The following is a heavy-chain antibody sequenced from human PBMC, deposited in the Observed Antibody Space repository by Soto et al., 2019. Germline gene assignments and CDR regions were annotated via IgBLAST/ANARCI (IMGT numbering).Heavy chain of an antibody. V-gene: IGHV3-21*01. CDR1: GFNFDSYS. CDR2: ISSRSSYI. J-gene: IGHJ4*02. Sequence: PRGSLRLSCAAFGFNFDSYSLHLVRQAPGKGLEWVSSISSRSSYIYYADSVKGRFTISRDNAMNSLYLQINSLRAQDTAVYYCPRVGAEWLPFYSGYWGQGTLVTVSS. CDR3: PRVGAEWLPFYSGY. D-gene: IGHD6-19*01.